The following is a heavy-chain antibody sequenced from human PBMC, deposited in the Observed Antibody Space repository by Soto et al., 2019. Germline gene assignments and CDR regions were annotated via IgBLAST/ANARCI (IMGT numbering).Heavy chain of an antibody. D-gene: IGHD5-18*01. J-gene: IGHJ6*02. V-gene: IGHV3-30-3*01. Sequence: QVQLVESGGGVVQPGGSLRLSCLASGFGFSGYSMHWVRQAPGKGLDWVAVIKHDGSEIYYADSVKGRFTISKDDSKNTLQLQMNALRVDDTALYYCVRVGWGYSYGNGMDGWGQGTTVTVFS. CDR2: IKHDGSEI. CDR1: GFGFSGYS. CDR3: VRVGWGYSYGNGMDG.